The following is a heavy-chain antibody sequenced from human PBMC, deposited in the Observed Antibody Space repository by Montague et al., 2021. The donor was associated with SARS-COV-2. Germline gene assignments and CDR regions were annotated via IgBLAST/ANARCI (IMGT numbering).Heavy chain of an antibody. J-gene: IGHJ4*02. D-gene: IGHD3-22*01. CDR3: ARSISSSGARDN. CDR1: GGSLNKHY. CDR2: IFYKGNT. V-gene: IGHV4-59*11. Sequence: SETLSLTCTVSGGSLNKHYWSWIRKPPGKELEWLGNIFYKGNTNXNVXLLGRVSMSLDTPQNQFSLRLTSLTAADTAVYYCARSISSSGARDNWGQGILVTVS.